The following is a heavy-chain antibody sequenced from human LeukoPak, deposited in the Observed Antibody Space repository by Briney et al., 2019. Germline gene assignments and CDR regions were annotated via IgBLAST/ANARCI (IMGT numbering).Heavy chain of an antibody. CDR3: ARLGVAYGDPHGNYMDV. Sequence: RGESLKISCKGSGYSFTSYWIGWVRQMPGKGLEWMGNIYPGDSDTRYSPSFQGQVTISADKSISTAYLQWSSLKASDTAMYYCARLGVAYGDPHGNYMDVWGKGTTVTISS. D-gene: IGHD4-17*01. CDR2: IYPGDSDT. CDR1: GYSFTSYW. V-gene: IGHV5-51*01. J-gene: IGHJ6*03.